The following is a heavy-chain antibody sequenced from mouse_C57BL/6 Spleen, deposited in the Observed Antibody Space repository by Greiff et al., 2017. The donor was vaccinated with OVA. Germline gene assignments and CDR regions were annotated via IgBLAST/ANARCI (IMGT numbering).Heavy chain of an antibody. V-gene: IGHV1-82*01. CDR2: LYPGDGDT. D-gene: IGHD2-1*01. J-gene: IGHJ3*01. CDR3: ARLDGNYGWFAY. CDR1: GYAFSSSW. Sequence: VQLQQSGPELVKPGASVKISCKASGYAFSSSWMNWGKQRPGKGLEWIGRLYPGDGDTNYNGKFKGKATLTADKSSSTAYMQLGSVTSEDSAVYLCARLDGNYGWFAYWGKGTLVTVSA.